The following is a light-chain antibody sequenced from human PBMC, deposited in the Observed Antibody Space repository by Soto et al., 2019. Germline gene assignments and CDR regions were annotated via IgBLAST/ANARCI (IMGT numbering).Light chain of an antibody. CDR3: SSYKSSKTFYV. CDR2: QVS. V-gene: IGLV2-14*01. J-gene: IGLJ1*01. Sequence: QSGLAQPASVSGSPGHSVTISCTGTSSDVGGYYYVSWYQHHPGKAPKLMIYQVSNRPSGVSNRFSGSKSGNTASLTISGLQAEDEADYYCSSYKSSKTFYVFGTGTKVTVL. CDR1: SSDVGGYYY.